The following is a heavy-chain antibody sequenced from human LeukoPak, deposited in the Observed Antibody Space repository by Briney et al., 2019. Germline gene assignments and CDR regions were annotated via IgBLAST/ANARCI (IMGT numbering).Heavy chain of an antibody. D-gene: IGHD2-8*01. CDR1: GGSFSGHY. V-gene: IGHV4-34*01. Sequence: PSETLSLTCAVYGGSFSGHYWTWIRQPPGKGLEWIGEINHSGSTNYNPSLKSRVTISVDTSKNQFSLKVSSVTAADTAVYYCASCTDPMGFDYWGQGTLVTVSS. CDR3: ASCTDPMGFDY. J-gene: IGHJ4*02. CDR2: INHSGST.